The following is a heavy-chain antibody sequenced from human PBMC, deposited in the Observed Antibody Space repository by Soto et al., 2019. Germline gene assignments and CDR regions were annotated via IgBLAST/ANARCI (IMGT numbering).Heavy chain of an antibody. V-gene: IGHV2-70*01. CDR3: ARIRGYCTNGVCENALYYYGMDV. CDR2: IDWDDDK. D-gene: IGHD2-8*01. J-gene: IGHJ6*02. Sequence: SGPTLVNPTQTLTLTCTFSGFSLSTSGMCVSWIRQPPGKALEWLALIDWDDDKYYSTSLKTRLTISKDTSKNQVVLTMTNMDPVDTATYYCARIRGYCTNGVCENALYYYGMDVWGQGTTVTVSS. CDR1: GFSLSTSGMC.